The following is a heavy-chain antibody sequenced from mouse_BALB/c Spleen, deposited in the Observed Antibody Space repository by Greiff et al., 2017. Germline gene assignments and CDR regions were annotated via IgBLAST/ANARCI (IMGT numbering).Heavy chain of an antibody. Sequence: EVKLMESGGGLVKPGGSLKLSCAASGFTFSDYYMYWVRQTPEKRLEWVATISDGGSYTYYPDSVKGRFTISRDNAKNNLYLQMSSLKSEDTAMYYCALGPWFAYWGQGTLVTVSA. D-gene: IGHD4-1*01. CDR2: ISDGGSYT. CDR1: GFTFSDYY. V-gene: IGHV5-4*02. J-gene: IGHJ3*01. CDR3: ALGPWFAY.